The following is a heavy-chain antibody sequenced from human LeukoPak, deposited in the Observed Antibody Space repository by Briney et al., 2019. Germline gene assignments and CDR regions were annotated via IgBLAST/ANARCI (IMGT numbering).Heavy chain of an antibody. J-gene: IGHJ6*03. Sequence: GESLKISCKGSGYSFTTYWIAWVRQMPGKGLEWMGKIYPGDSDTRYSPSFQGQVTISPDKSISPAYLQWSSLKASDTAMYYCARAPYSSSSWYYYYYMGVWGKGTTVTVSS. CDR1: GYSFTTYW. CDR3: ARAPYSSSSWYYYYYMGV. V-gene: IGHV5-51*01. CDR2: IYPGDSDT. D-gene: IGHD6-6*01.